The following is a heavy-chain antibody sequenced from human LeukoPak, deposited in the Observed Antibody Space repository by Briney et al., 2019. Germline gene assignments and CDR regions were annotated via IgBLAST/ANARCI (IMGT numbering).Heavy chain of an antibody. CDR2: IYYSGST. J-gene: IGHJ6*03. Sequence: SETLSLTCTVSGGSISSYYWSWIRQPPGKGLEWIGYIYYSGSTNYNPSLKSRATISVAPSETQFSLKLSSVTAADTAVYYCARVPFRLLRFFEWSPAGYYYYMDVWGKGTTVTVSS. V-gene: IGHV4-59*01. CDR3: ARVPFRLLRFFEWSPAGYYYYMDV. D-gene: IGHD3-3*01. CDR1: GGSISSYY.